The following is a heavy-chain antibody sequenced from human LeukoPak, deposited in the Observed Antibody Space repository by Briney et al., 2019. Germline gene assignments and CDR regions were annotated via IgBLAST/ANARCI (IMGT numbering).Heavy chain of an antibody. CDR2: ISSSSSYI. CDR3: ARSFLAIAAAATDY. D-gene: IGHD6-13*01. CDR1: GFTFSSYS. Sequence: PGGSLRLSCAASGFTFSSYSMNWVRQAPGKGLEWVSSISSSSSYIYYADSVKGRFTISRDNAKNSLYLQTNSLRAEDTAVYYCARSFLAIAAAATDYWGQGTLVTVSS. J-gene: IGHJ4*02. V-gene: IGHV3-21*01.